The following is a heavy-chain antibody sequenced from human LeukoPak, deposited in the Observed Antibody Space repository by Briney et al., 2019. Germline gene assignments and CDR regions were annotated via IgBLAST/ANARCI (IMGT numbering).Heavy chain of an antibody. CDR2: ISWDGGST. D-gene: IGHD3-22*01. CDR1: GFTFDDYA. CDR3: AKDNRERNYYDSSGYYYFDY. V-gene: IGHV3-43D*04. Sequence: GGSLRLSCAASGFTFDDYAMHWVRQAPGKGLEWVSLISWDGGSTYYVDSVKGRFTISRDNSKNSLYLQMNSLRAEDTALYYCAKDNRERNYYDSSGYYYFDYWGQGTLVTVSS. J-gene: IGHJ4*02.